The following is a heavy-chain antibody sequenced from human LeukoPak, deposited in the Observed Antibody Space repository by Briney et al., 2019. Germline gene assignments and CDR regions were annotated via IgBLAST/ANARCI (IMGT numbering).Heavy chain of an antibody. CDR2: ISSSGSTI. CDR3: ARAKDGYNLDY. D-gene: IGHD5-24*01. J-gene: IGHJ4*02. V-gene: IGHV3-48*03. Sequence: GGSLRLSCAASGFTFSNYEMNWVRQAPGKGLEWVSYISSSGSTIYYADSVKGRLTISRDNAKNSLYLQMNSLRAEDTAVYYCARAKDGYNLDYWGQGTLVTVSS. CDR1: GFTFSNYE.